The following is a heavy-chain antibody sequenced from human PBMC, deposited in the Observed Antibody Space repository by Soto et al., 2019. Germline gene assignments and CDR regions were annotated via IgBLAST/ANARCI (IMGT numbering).Heavy chain of an antibody. D-gene: IGHD3-16*01. V-gene: IGHV4-59*08. CDR1: GGSISSYY. CDR3: ARRWGDTFDF. Sequence: QVQLQESGPGLVKPSETLSLTCTVSGGSISSYYWSWIRQPPGKGLEWIGYIYYSGSTNYNPSRTSRVPISVDTSKNQFSLKLSSVTAADTAVYYCARRWGDTFDFWGQGTMVTVSS. J-gene: IGHJ3*01. CDR2: IYYSGST.